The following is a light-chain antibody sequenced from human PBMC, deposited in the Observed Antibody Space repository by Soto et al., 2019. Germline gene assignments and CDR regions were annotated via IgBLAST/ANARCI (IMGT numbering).Light chain of an antibody. V-gene: IGKV3-11*01. J-gene: IGKJ4*01. CDR1: QSVSSY. Sequence: EIVLTQSPATLSLSPGERATLSCRASQSVSSYLAWYQQKPGQAPRLLIYDASNRATGIPARFSGSGSGTDFTLTISSLEPEDFAVYYCQQRSNWPLFGGGPRWRSN. CDR2: DAS. CDR3: QQRSNWPL.